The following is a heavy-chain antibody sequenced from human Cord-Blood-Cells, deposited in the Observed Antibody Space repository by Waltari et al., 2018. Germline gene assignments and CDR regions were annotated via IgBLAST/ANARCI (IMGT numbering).Heavy chain of an antibody. Sequence: QVQLVQSGAEVKKPGSSVKVSCKASGGPFRSYAISRVRQGPGPGLEWMGGILPIFGTANYAQKFQGRVTITADESTSTAYMELSSLRSEDTAVYYCARAYSSGWYIDYWGQGTLVTVSS. CDR3: ARAYSSGWYIDY. V-gene: IGHV1-69*01. CDR1: GGPFRSYA. CDR2: ILPIFGTA. D-gene: IGHD6-19*01. J-gene: IGHJ4*02.